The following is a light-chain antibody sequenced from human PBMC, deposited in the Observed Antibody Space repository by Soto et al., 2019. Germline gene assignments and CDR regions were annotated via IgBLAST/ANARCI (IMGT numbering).Light chain of an antibody. J-gene: IGKJ1*01. CDR3: QQSYSTPRT. V-gene: IGKV1-39*01. CDR2: AAS. Sequence: DIQMTQSPSSLSASVGDRVTITCRASQSISSYLNWYQQKPWKAPKLLIYAASSLQSGVPSRFSGSGSGTDFTLTISSLQPEDFATYYCQQSYSTPRTFGQGNKVESK. CDR1: QSISSY.